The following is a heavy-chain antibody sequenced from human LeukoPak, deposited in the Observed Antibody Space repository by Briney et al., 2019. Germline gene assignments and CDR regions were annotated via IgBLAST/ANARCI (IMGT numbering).Heavy chain of an antibody. J-gene: IGHJ6*02. V-gene: IGHV3-66*01. CDR1: GFTFSTYV. CDR2: IYSGGST. Sequence: GGSLRLSCAASGFTFSTYVMHWVRQAPGKGLEWVSVIYSGGSTYYADSVKGRFTISRDNSKNTLYLQMNSLRAEDTAVYYCARDLGCSGGSCYPNYDYYGMDVWGQGTTVTVSS. D-gene: IGHD2-15*01. CDR3: ARDLGCSGGSCYPNYDYYGMDV.